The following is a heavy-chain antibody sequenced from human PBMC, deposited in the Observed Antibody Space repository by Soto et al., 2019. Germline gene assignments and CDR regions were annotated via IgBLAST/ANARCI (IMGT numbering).Heavy chain of an antibody. D-gene: IGHD5-18*01. Sequence: QVQLQESGPGLVKPSQTLSLTCTVSGGSISSGDYYWSWIRQPPGKGLEWIGYIYYSGSTYYNTSLKSRVNISVDTSKHQFSLELSSVTAAGTAVYYCARARHSYGWVDDYGMDVWGQGTTVIVSS. CDR1: GGSISSGDYY. CDR2: IYYSGST. CDR3: ARARHSYGWVDDYGMDV. V-gene: IGHV4-30-4*01. J-gene: IGHJ6*02.